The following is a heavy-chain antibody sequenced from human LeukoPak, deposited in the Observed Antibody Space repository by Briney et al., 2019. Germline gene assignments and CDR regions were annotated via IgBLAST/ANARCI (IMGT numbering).Heavy chain of an antibody. V-gene: IGHV3-23*01. CDR2: ITDGGGDT. J-gene: IGHJ4*02. Sequence: GRSLRLSCAASGFTFSNYAMTWVRRAPGKGLEWVSSITDGGGDTAYAGSVKGRFTISRDNSKNTLYLQMNSLRVDDTAVYYCAKSPKDTAPLGARTGGQGALVTVSS. CDR3: AKSPKDTAPLGART. CDR1: GFTFSNYA. D-gene: IGHD5-18*01.